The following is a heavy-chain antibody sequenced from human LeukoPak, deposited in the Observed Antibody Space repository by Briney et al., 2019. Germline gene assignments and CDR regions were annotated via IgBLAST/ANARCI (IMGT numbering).Heavy chain of an antibody. D-gene: IGHD4-17*01. CDR3: ARDIYGDYAY. V-gene: IGHV4-59*01. J-gene: IGHJ4*02. Sequence: SETLSLTCTVSGGSINSYYWSWIRQPPGKGLEWIGYIYYSGSTNYNPSLKSRVTISVGSSKTQFSLKLRSVTPADTAVYYCARDIYGDYAYWGKGTLVTVSS. CDR1: GGSINSYY. CDR2: IYYSGST.